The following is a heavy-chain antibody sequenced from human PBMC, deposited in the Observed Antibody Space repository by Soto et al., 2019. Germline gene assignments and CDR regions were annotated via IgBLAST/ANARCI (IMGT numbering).Heavy chain of an antibody. V-gene: IGHV4-59*01. J-gene: IGHJ6*02. CDR1: GCSISSDY. D-gene: IGHD6-13*01. CDR2: IYYSGST. Sequence: LSLTCTGSGCSISSDYWRWIRQPPGKGLEWIGYIYYSGSTNYNPSLKSRVTISVDTSKNQFSLKLSSVTAADTAVYYCARSSSWEHYYYYGMDVWGQGTTVTVSS. CDR3: ARSSSWEHYYYYGMDV.